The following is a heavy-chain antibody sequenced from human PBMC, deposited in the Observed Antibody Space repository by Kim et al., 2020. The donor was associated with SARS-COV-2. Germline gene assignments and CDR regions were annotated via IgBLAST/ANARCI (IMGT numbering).Heavy chain of an antibody. J-gene: IGHJ3*02. CDR3: ARGGGTTGTNDAFDI. V-gene: IGHV4-59*09. Sequence: PLKSRVTISVDTSKNQFSLKLSSGTAADTAVYYCARGGGTTGTNDAFDIWGQGTMVTVSS. D-gene: IGHD1-1*01.